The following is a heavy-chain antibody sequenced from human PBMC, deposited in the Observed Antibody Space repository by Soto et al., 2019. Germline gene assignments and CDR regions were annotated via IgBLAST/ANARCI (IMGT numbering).Heavy chain of an antibody. V-gene: IGHV1-24*01. CDR2: FDPEDGET. Sequence: ASVKVSCKVSGYTLTELSMHWVRQAPGKGLEWMGGFDPEDGETIYAQKFQDRVTITADESTNTAYMELSSLTSEDTAIYYCAREGYTFGPGAVRGAFDIWGQGTMVTV. J-gene: IGHJ3*02. D-gene: IGHD1-1*01. CDR3: AREGYTFGPGAVRGAFDI. CDR1: GYTLTELS.